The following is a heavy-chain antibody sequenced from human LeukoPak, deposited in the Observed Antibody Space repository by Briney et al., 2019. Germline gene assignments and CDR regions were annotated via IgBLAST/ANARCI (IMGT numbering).Heavy chain of an antibody. CDR1: GFTFS. V-gene: IGHV3-30*02. CDR3: AKDGNWASVS. Sequence: PGGSLRLSCVGSGFTFSVHWVRQVPGKGLEWLTFIRHDGTDQHYADSVRGRFTISRDNSKNTVYPQMNSLRPEDTALYYCAKDGNWASVSWGQGTLVTVSS. CDR2: IRHDGTDQ. D-gene: IGHD7-27*01. J-gene: IGHJ5*02.